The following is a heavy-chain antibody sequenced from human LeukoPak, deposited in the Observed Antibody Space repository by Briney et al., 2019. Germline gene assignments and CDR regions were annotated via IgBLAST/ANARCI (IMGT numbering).Heavy chain of an antibody. V-gene: IGHV3-66*01. CDR2: IYSDGTT. J-gene: IGHJ3*02. CDR3: ARDRIYGGNSGALDI. CDR1: GFTVSSNY. D-gene: IGHD4-23*01. Sequence: GGSLRLSCAASGFTVSSNYMSWVRQAPGKGLEWVSIIYSDGTTYYEDSVKGIFTISRDNSENTLYLQMYSLRGEDTATYYCARDRIYGGNSGALDIWGQGTLVTVSS.